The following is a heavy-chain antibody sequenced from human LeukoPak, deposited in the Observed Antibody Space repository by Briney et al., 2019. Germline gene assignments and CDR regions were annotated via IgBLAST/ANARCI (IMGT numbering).Heavy chain of an antibody. V-gene: IGHV3-30*18. CDR1: GFTFSSYG. J-gene: IGHJ4*02. CDR3: AKGGLRYCSSTSCYTPFGY. D-gene: IGHD2-2*02. Sequence: GRSLRLSCAASGFTFSSYGMHWVRQAPGKGLEWVAVISYDGSNKYYADSVKGRFTISRDNSKNTLYLQMNSLRAEDTAVYYCAKGGLRYCSSTSCYTPFGYWGQGTLVTVSS. CDR2: ISYDGSNK.